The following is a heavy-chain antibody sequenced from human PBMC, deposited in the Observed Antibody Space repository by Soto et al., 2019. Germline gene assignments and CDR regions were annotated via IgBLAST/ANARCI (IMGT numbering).Heavy chain of an antibody. CDR3: AKMTTVTPFDY. V-gene: IGHV3-23*01. D-gene: IGHD4-17*01. J-gene: IGHJ4*02. CDR1: GFTFSSYA. Sequence: EVQLLESGGGLVQPGGSLRLSCAASGFTFSSYAMSWVRQAPGKGLEWVSAISGSGGSTYYADSVKGRFTISRDNSKKTLYLVMNSMRADDTAVYYCAKMTTVTPFDYWGQGTLVTVSS. CDR2: ISGSGGST.